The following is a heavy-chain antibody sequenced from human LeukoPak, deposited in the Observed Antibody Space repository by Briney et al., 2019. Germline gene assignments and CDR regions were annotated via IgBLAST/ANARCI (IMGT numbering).Heavy chain of an antibody. CDR2: ISAYNGNT. D-gene: IGHD6-19*01. V-gene: IGHV1-18*01. CDR1: GYTFTSYG. J-gene: IGHJ4*02. CDR3: ARDYSSGWYAFDY. Sequence: VASVKVSCKASGYTFTSYGISWVRPTPGQGLEWMGWISAYNGNTNYAQKLQGRVTMTTDTSTSTAYMELRSLRSDDTAFYYCARDYSSGWYAFDYWGQGTLVTVSS.